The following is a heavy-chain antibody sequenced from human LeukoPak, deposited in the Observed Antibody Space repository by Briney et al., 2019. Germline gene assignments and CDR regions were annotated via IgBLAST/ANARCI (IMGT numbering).Heavy chain of an antibody. CDR1: GFTVSSNY. CDR3: ARGTWYEGSYYFDY. J-gene: IGHJ4*02. D-gene: IGHD6-13*01. CDR2: IYSGAGT. V-gene: IGHV3-53*01. Sequence: GGSLRLSCAASGFTVSSNYMSWVRQAPGKGLEWVSVIYSGAGTYYADSVKGRFTISRDNSKNTLYLQMNSLRAEDTAVYYCARGTWYEGSYYFDYWGQGTLVTVSS.